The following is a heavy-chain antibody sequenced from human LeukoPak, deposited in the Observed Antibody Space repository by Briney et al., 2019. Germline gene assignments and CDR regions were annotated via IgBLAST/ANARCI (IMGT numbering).Heavy chain of an antibody. Sequence: GGSLRLSCAASGFTVSSNYKSWVRQAPGKGLEWVSVIYSGGSTYYADSVKGRFTISRDNSKNTLYLQMNGLRAEDTAVYYCAREWRTVDAFDIWGQGTMVTVSS. CDR3: AREWRTVDAFDI. V-gene: IGHV3-53*01. CDR1: GFTVSSNY. CDR2: IYSGGST. J-gene: IGHJ3*02. D-gene: IGHD3-3*01.